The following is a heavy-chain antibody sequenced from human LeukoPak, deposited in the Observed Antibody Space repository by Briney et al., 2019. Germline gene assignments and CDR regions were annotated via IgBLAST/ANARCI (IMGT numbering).Heavy chain of an antibody. CDR2: IIPILGIA. CDR3: ARTAIDNWFDP. CDR1: GGTFSSYA. J-gene: IGHJ5*02. Sequence: ASVKVSCKASGGTFSSYAISWVRQAPGQGLEWMGRIIPILGIANYAHKFQGRVTITADKSTSTAYMELSSLRSEDTAVYYCARTAIDNWFDPWGQGTLVTVSS. D-gene: IGHD2-21*02. V-gene: IGHV1-69*04.